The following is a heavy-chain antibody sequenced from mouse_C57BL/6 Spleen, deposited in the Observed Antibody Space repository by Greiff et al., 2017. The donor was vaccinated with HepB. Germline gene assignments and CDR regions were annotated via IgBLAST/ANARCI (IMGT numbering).Heavy chain of an antibody. D-gene: IGHD3-3*01. V-gene: IGHV1-81*01. CDR3: ATGTGAMDY. CDR1: GYTFTSYG. Sequence: VQVVESGAELARPGASVKLSCKASGYTFTSYGISWVKQRTGQGLEWIGEIYPRSGNTYYNEKFKGKATLTADKSSSTAYMELRSLTSEDSAVYFCATGTGAMDYWGQGTSVTVSS. CDR2: IYPRSGNT. J-gene: IGHJ4*01.